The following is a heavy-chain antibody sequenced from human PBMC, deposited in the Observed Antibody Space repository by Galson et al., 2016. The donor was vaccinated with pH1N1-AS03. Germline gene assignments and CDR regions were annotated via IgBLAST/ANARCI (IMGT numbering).Heavy chain of an antibody. D-gene: IGHD3-22*01. CDR1: GFTFTNYL. Sequence: SLRLSCAASGFTFTNYLMTWVRQAPGKGLEWVANIKHDGGEKYYVDSVKGRFTISRDNAKNSLYLKMNSLRLEDTAVYFCARRSRDDGSGYYTDYDYFDLWGQGTLVTFSS. J-gene: IGHJ4*02. CDR2: IKHDGGEK. CDR3: ARRSRDDGSGYYTDYDYFDL. V-gene: IGHV3-7*03.